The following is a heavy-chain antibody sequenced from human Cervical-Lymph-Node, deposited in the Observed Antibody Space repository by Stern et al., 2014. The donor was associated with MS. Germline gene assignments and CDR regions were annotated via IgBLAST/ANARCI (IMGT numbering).Heavy chain of an antibody. Sequence: VQLVESGGPGVQLGRSLRLSCAAFGFTLSSYGLHWVPQAQGKGLEWVTVISYDGNHKYYAASVKGRFTISRDNSKNTLHLQMNSVTPDDTAIYYCARDYEDTSMLFDHWGQGTLVTVSS. CDR1: GFTLSSYG. J-gene: IGHJ4*02. CDR3: ARDYEDTSMLFDH. D-gene: IGHD2-8*01. CDR2: ISYDGNHK. V-gene: IGHV3-30*03.